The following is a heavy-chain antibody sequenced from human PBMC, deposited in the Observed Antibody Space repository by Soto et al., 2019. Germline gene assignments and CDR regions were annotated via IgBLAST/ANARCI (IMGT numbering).Heavy chain of an antibody. CDR3: ARDHPLGAGGENFAY. D-gene: IGHD2-15*01. V-gene: IGHV1-18*01. J-gene: IGHJ4*02. CDR1: GYTFTSYG. CDR2: ISAYNGNT. Sequence: ASVKVSCKASGYTFTSYGISCVRQAPGQGLEWMGWISAYNGNTNYAQKLQGRVTMTTDTSTSTAYMELRSLRSDDTAVYYCARDHPLGAGGENFAYWGQGTLVTVSS.